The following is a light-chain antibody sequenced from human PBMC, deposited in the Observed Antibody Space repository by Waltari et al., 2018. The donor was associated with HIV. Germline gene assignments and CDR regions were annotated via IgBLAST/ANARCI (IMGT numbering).Light chain of an antibody. CDR2: GHS. Sequence: QSVLTQPPSVSGAPGQRVTIPCTGNSSNIGAGYDFHWYQQFPGIAPKLLTHGHSNRSSGVPDLFSGSKSGTSASLAITGLQAADEADYYCQSYDISLSGSWVFGGGTKLTVL. J-gene: IGLJ3*02. CDR1: SSNIGAGYD. CDR3: QSYDISLSGSWV. V-gene: IGLV1-40*01.